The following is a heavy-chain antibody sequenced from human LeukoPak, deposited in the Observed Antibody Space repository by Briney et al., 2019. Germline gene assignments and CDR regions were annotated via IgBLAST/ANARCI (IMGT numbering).Heavy chain of an antibody. CDR3: ARGPYDSSGYYVYWYFDL. Sequence: GSLSLSCAASGFPFNTYSMNWVRQAPGKGLEWVSSISSSDTYIYYADSVKGRFTISRDNAKNSLYLQMNSLRAEDTAVYYCARGPYDSSGYYVYWYFDLWGRGTLVTVSS. CDR1: GFPFNTYS. D-gene: IGHD3-22*01. J-gene: IGHJ2*01. CDR2: ISSSDTYI. V-gene: IGHV3-21*01.